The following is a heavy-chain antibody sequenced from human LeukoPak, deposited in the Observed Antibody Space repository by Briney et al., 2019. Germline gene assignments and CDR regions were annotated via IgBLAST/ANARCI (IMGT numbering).Heavy chain of an antibody. CDR3: AGYLAYCGGDCYYGMDV. J-gene: IGHJ6*02. Sequence: ASAKVSCKASGGTFSSYAISWERQAPGQGLEWMGRIIPILGIANYAQKFQGRVTITADKSTSTAYMELSSLRSEDTAVYYCAGYLAYCGGDCYYGMDVWGQGTTVTVSS. D-gene: IGHD2-21*01. CDR2: IIPILGIA. V-gene: IGHV1-69*04. CDR1: GGTFSSYA.